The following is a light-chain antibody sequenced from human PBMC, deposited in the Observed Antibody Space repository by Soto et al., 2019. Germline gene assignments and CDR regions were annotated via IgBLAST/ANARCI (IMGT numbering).Light chain of an antibody. J-gene: IGKJ4*01. CDR1: QSVGNN. CDR3: QQHAHWPLT. V-gene: IGKV3-11*01. Sequence: EIVLTQSPATLYLSPGERATLSCRASQSVGNNLAWYQQKPGQAPGLLIYEASTRATGIPSRFSGSGSGTDVTLTISSLEPEDCAVYYCQQHAHWPLTFGGGTKVEIK. CDR2: EAS.